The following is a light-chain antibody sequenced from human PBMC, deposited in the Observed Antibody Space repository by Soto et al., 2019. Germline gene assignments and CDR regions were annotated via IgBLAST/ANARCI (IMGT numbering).Light chain of an antibody. CDR3: GAWDNSLKGGV. V-gene: IGLV1-44*01. Sequence: QSVLTQPPSASGTPGQKVTISCSGNTSNIGSNTVNWYQQFPGTAPKFLIFSTTQRPSGVPARFSGSKSGTSASLAIGGLRSDDEAHYYCGAWDNSLKGGVFGGGTKLTVL. J-gene: IGLJ3*02. CDR2: STT. CDR1: TSNIGSNT.